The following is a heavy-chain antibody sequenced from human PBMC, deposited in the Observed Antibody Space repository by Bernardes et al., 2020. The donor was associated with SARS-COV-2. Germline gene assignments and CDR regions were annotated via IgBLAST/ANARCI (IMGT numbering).Heavy chain of an antibody. Sequence: SETLSLTCTVSGGSISSGGYYWSWIRQHPGKGLEWIGYIYYSGSTYYNPSLKSRVTISVDTSKNQFSLKLSSVTAADTAVYYCARDVVQLERRGYYYYYGMDVWGQGTTVTVSS. J-gene: IGHJ6*02. CDR2: IYYSGST. CDR3: ARDVVQLERRGYYYYYGMDV. D-gene: IGHD1-1*01. V-gene: IGHV4-31*03. CDR1: GGSISSGGYY.